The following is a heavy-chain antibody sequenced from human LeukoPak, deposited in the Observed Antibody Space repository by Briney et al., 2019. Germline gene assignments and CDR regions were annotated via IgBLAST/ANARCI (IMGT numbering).Heavy chain of an antibody. CDR2: ISYDGRNK. CDR1: GFTFNNYG. D-gene: IGHD2-2*01. CDR3: AKGPLRGTAAAIDY. V-gene: IGHV3-30*18. Sequence: GGSLRLSCAASGFTFNNYGMHWVRQAPGKGLEWVAVISYDGRNKHYPDSVKGRFTISRDISTDTLWLQMDSLRTEDTAVYHCAKGPLRGTAAAIDYWGQGTLVTVSS. J-gene: IGHJ4*02.